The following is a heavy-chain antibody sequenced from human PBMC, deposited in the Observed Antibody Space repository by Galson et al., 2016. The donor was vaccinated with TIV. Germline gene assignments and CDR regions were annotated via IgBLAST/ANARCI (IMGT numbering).Heavy chain of an antibody. Sequence: PALVKPPQTLTVTCTFSGFSFRDSGVGVGWMRQPPGKALEWLARIDGDDDTYYNNFLATRLFITKDTSRNQVVLTLTNLDPADTATYYCARASSDYFYNYGMDVWGQGTTVTVS. CDR3: ARASSDYFYNYGMDV. J-gene: IGHJ6*02. V-gene: IGHV2-70*11. D-gene: IGHD6-19*01. CDR2: IDGDDDT. CDR1: GFSFRDSGVG.